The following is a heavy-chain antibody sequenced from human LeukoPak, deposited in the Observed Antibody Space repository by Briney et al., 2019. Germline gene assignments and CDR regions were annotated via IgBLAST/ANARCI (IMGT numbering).Heavy chain of an antibody. V-gene: IGHV1-69*13. D-gene: IGHD2-15*01. CDR1: GGTFSSYA. J-gene: IGHJ4*02. CDR3: ARAAEPYCSGGSCFFTEDC. CDR2: IIPIFGTA. Sequence: ASVKVSCKASGGTFSSYAISWVRQAPGQGLEWMGGIIPIFGTANYAQKFQGRVTITADESTSTAYMELSSLRSEDTAVYYCARAAEPYCSGGSCFFTEDCWGQGTLVTVST.